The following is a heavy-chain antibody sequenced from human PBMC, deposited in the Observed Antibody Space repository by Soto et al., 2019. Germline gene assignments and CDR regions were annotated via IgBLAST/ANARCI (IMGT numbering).Heavy chain of an antibody. CDR2: ISGSGGST. CDR1: GFTFSSYA. Sequence: GGSLRLSCAASGFTFSSYAMSWVRQAPGKGLEWVSAISGSGGSTYYADSVKGRFTISRDNSKNTLYLQMNSLRAEDTAVYYCAKTEIGYCSSTSCYGGWFDPWGQGTLVTVSS. J-gene: IGHJ5*02. V-gene: IGHV3-23*01. CDR3: AKTEIGYCSSTSCYGGWFDP. D-gene: IGHD2-2*01.